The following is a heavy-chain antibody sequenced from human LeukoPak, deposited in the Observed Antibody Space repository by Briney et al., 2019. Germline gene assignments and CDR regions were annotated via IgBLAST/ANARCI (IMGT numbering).Heavy chain of an antibody. CDR3: ATIHFDY. CDR1: GGSISSSSYY. J-gene: IGHJ4*02. V-gene: IGHV4-39*07. D-gene: IGHD3-3*01. CDR2: IYYSGST. Sequence: PSETLSLTCTVSGGSISSSSYYWGWIRQPPGKGLEWIGSIYYSGSTYYNPSLTSRVTISVDTSKNQFSLKLSSVTAADTAVYYCATIHFDYWGQGTLVTVSS.